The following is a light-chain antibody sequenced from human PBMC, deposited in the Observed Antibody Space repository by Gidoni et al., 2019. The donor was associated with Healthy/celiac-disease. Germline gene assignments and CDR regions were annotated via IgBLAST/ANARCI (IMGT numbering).Light chain of an antibody. J-gene: IGLJ3*02. Sequence: SVLTQPPSVSGAPGQRVTISCTGSSSNIGAGYDVHWYQQLPGTAPKLLIYGNSNRPSGVPDRFSGSKSGTSASLAITGLQAEDEADYYGQSYDSSLSGCVFGGGTKLTVL. CDR2: GNS. CDR3: QSYDSSLSGCV. CDR1: SSNIGAGYD. V-gene: IGLV1-40*01.